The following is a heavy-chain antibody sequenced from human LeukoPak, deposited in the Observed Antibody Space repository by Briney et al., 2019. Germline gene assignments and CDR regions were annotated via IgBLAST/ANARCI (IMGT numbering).Heavy chain of an antibody. J-gene: IGHJ4*02. Sequence: GASVKVSCKASGGTFSSYAISWVRQAPGQGLEWMGRIIPILGIANYAQKFQGRVTITADKSTSTAYMELSSLRSEDTAVYYCARATYDSSGYYSNEFDYWGQGTLVTVSS. V-gene: IGHV1-69*04. CDR3: ARATYDSSGYYSNEFDY. D-gene: IGHD3-22*01. CDR1: GGTFSSYA. CDR2: IIPILGIA.